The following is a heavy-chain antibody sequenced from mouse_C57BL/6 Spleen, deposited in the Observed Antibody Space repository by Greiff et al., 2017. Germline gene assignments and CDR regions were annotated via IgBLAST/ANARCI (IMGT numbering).Heavy chain of an antibody. CDR2: IWSGGST. CDR3: ARYDGYSSFAY. Sequence: VQVVESGPGLVQPSQSLSITCTVSGFSLTSYGVHWVRQSPGKGLEWLGVIWSGGSTDYNAAFISRLSISKDNSKSQVFFKMNSLQADDTAIYYCARYDGYSSFAYWGQGTLVTVSA. V-gene: IGHV2-2*01. J-gene: IGHJ3*01. D-gene: IGHD2-3*01. CDR1: GFSLTSYG.